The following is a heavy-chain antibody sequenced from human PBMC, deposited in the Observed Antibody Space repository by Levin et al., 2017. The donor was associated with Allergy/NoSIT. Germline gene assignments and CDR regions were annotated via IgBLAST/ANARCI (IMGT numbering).Heavy chain of an antibody. CDR3: VRHSKWLGRNDD. D-gene: IGHD6-19*01. V-gene: IGHV4-39*01. Sequence: SQTLSLTCTVSGGSISSACCNWGWIRQPPGKALEWIGAVYYTGITYYNPSLRSRATVSVDTSKNQFSLKLNSVTAADPAVYYCVRHSKWLGRNDDWGQGTLITVSP. J-gene: IGHJ4*02. CDR2: VYYTGIT. CDR1: GGSISSACCN.